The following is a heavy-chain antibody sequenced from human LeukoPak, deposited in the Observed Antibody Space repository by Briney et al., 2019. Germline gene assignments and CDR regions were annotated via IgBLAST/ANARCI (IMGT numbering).Heavy chain of an antibody. J-gene: IGHJ4*02. Sequence: GGSLRLSCAASGFIFSDYEFNWVRQAPGKGLEWISYIYTSGSLIYYADSVKGRFTVSRDNAKNSVYLQMNSLRAEDTAPYYCAREMKDCGGDCLDSWGQGTLVTVSS. CDR1: GFIFSDYE. CDR3: AREMKDCGGDCLDS. CDR2: IYTSGSLI. D-gene: IGHD2-21*02. V-gene: IGHV3-48*03.